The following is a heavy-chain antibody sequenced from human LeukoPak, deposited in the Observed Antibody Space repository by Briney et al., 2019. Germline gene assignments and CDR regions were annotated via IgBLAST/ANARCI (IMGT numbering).Heavy chain of an antibody. CDR1: GSTFSDYA. V-gene: IGHV3-23*01. Sequence: GGSLRLSCAASGSTFSDYAMSWVRQAPGNGLEWVSTISATGGSTYYADSVKGRFTISRDNSKNTLYLQLNSLRAEDTAVYYCAKDALSWGSTRPDYWGQGTLVTVSS. J-gene: IGHJ4*02. D-gene: IGHD3-16*01. CDR2: ISATGGST. CDR3: AKDALSWGSTRPDY.